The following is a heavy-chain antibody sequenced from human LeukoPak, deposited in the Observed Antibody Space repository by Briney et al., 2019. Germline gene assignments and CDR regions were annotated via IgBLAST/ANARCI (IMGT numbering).Heavy chain of an antibody. V-gene: IGHV4-4*07. CDR1: GDPISGFF. D-gene: IGHD3-10*01. CDR2: VYGSGTT. J-gene: IGHJ4*02. CDR3: ARETMVRGVTHFDY. Sequence: SETLSLTCTVSGDPISGFFWNWIRQPAGKGLEWIGRVYGSGTTNFNPSLQSRVTMSLDTSKDRFSLRLASVTAADTAVYYCARETMVRGVTHFDYWGQGTLVTVSS.